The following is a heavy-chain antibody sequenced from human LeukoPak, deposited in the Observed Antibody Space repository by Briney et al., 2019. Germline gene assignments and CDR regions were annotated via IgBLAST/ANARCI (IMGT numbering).Heavy chain of an antibody. CDR1: GGSFSGYY. CDR3: ARRPIVLMVYAREDWFDP. J-gene: IGHJ5*02. V-gene: IGHV4-34*01. D-gene: IGHD2-8*01. CDR2: INHSGST. Sequence: PSETLSLTCAVYGGSFSGYYWSWIRQPPGKGLEWIGEINHSGSTNYNPSLKSRVTISVDTSKNQFSLKLSSVTAADTAVYYCARRPIVLMVYAREDWFDPWGQGTLVTVSS.